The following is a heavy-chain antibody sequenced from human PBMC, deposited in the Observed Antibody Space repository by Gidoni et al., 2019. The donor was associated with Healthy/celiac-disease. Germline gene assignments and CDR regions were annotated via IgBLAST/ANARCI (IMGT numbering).Heavy chain of an antibody. CDR1: GGPISSSSYY. V-gene: IGHV4-39*01. J-gene: IGHJ4*02. D-gene: IGHD4-4*01. CDR3: ARLPAGLQQNFDY. Sequence: QLQLQESGPGLVKPSETLSLTCTVSGGPISSSSYYWGWIRQPPGKGLEWIGSIYYSGSTYYNPSLKSRVTISVDTSKNQFSLKLSSVTAADTAVYYCARLPAGLQQNFDYWGQGTLVTVSS. CDR2: IYYSGST.